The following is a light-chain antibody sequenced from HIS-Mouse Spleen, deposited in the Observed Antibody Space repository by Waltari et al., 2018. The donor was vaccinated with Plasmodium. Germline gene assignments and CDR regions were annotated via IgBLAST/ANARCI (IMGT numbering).Light chain of an antibody. Sequence: DIVMTQSPLSLPVTPGEPASISCRSSKSLLHSNGYNYLDWYLQKPGQSPQLLIYLGSNRASGVPDRFSGSGSGTDFTLKISRVEAEDVGVYYCMQALPSFGQGTKVEIK. CDR2: LGS. CDR3: MQALPS. V-gene: IGKV2-28*01. J-gene: IGKJ1*01. CDR1: KSLLHSNGYNY.